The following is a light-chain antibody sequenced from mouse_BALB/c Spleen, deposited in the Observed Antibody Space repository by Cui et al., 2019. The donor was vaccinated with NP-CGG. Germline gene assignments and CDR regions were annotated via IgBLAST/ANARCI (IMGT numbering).Light chain of an antibody. J-gene: IGLJ1*01. CDR3: ALWYSNHWV. Sequence: AFLTQVSAPTTSPGETVTLTCRSSTGAVTTSNDANWVQEKPDHVFTGLIGGTNNRAPGVPARFSGSLIGDKAALTITGAQTEDEAIYFCALWYSNHWVFGGGTKLTVL. CDR1: TGAVTTSND. CDR2: GTN. V-gene: IGLV1*01.